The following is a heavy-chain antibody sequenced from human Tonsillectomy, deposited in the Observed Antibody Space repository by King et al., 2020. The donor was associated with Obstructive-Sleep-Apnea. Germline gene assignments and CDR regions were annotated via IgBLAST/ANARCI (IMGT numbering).Heavy chain of an antibody. J-gene: IGHJ4*02. CDR3: AKVHPYGGNRDTYYFDY. CDR1: GFTFSSYA. D-gene: IGHD4-23*01. V-gene: IGHV3-23*04. Sequence: VQLVESGGGLVQPGGSLRLSCAASGFTFSSYAMSWVRQAPGKGLEWVSAISGSGGSTYYADSVKGRFTISRDNSKNTLYLQMNSLRAEDTAVYYCAKVHPYGGNRDTYYFDYWGQGTLVTVSS. CDR2: ISGSGGST.